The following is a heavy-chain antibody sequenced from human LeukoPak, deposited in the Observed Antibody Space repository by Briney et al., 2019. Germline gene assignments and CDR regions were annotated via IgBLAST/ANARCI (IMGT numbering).Heavy chain of an antibody. CDR1: GGSLSSYY. Sequence: SETLSLTCTVSGGSLSSYYWSWIRQPPGKGLEWIGYIYYSGSTNYNPSLKSRVTISVDTSKNQFSLKLSSVTAADTAVYYCARVSGYCSSTSCYDPLIDYWGQGTLVTVSS. CDR3: ARVSGYCSSTSCYDPLIDY. D-gene: IGHD2-2*01. V-gene: IGHV4-59*01. J-gene: IGHJ4*02. CDR2: IYYSGST.